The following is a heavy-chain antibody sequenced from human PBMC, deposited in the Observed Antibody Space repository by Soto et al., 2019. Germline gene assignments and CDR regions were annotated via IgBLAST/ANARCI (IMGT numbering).Heavy chain of an antibody. CDR1: GGSISSGGYY. J-gene: IGHJ3*02. CDR2: IYYSGST. CDR3: ARVDYYDSSGPDAFDI. V-gene: IGHV4-31*02. D-gene: IGHD3-22*01. Sequence: QMQLQESGPGLVKPSQTLSLTWTLSGGSISSGGYYRSWIRQHPGKGLEWIGYIYYSGSTYYNPSLKSRVTISVDTSKNQFSLTLSSVTAADTAVYYCARVDYYDSSGPDAFDIWGQGTMVTVSS.